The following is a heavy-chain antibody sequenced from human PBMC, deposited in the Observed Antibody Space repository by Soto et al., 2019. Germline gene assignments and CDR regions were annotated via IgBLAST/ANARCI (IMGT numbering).Heavy chain of an antibody. V-gene: IGHV3-13*01. CDR3: ARGGTKYYGSGSYFLNYYYYYMDV. Sequence: EVQLVESGGGLVQPGGSLRLSCAASGFTFSSYDMHWVRQATGKGLEWVSAIGTAGDTYYPGSVKGRFTISRENAKNSLYLQMNSLRAGDTAVYYCARGGTKYYGSGSYFLNYYYYYMDVWGKGTTVTVSS. J-gene: IGHJ6*03. D-gene: IGHD3-10*01. CDR1: GFTFSSYD. CDR2: IGTAGDT.